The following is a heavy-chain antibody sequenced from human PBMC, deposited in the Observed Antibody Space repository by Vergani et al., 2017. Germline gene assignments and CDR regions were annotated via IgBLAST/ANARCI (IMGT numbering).Heavy chain of an antibody. CDR1: GGSINTGAYY. Sequence: QVQLQESGPRLVRPSQTLSLTCTVSGGSINTGAYYWSWIRQPAGKGLEWIGRVYTSGMTNYNPSLKSRVTMSVDTSKNQFSLKLRSVTAADTAVYFCARVMYRDEASTGYRLEGMDMWGQGTTVTISS. V-gene: IGHV4-61*02. J-gene: IGHJ6*02. CDR2: VYTSGMT. CDR3: ARVMYRDEASTGYRLEGMDM. D-gene: IGHD3-9*01.